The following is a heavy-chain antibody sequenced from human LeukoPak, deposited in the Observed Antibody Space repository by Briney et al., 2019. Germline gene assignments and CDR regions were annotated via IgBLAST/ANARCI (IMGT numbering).Heavy chain of an antibody. D-gene: IGHD3-22*01. CDR2: IYYSGST. CDR1: GGSNSSSSYY. J-gene: IGHJ4*02. CDR3: ARHPDSSGYYYPYDDY. Sequence: SETLTLTCTVSGGSNSSSSYYWGWIRQPPEKGLEWIGSIYYSGSTYYNPSLKSRVTISVDTSKNQFSLKLSSVTAADTAVYYCARHPDSSGYYYPYDDYWGQGTLVTVSS. V-gene: IGHV4-39*01.